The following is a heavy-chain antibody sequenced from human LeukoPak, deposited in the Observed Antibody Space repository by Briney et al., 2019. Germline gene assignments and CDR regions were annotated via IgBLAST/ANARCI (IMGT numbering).Heavy chain of an antibody. CDR3: ARGPTTVTRAFDY. CDR2: VSHTANT. V-gene: IGHV4-38-2*02. Sequence: SETLSLTCTVSGYSISNSYYWGWFRQPPGKGLEWIGDVSHTANTKYNPSLKSRVTISLDTSKNQFSLKLKSVTAADTAMYFCARGPTTVTRAFDYWGQGTLVTVSS. D-gene: IGHD4-17*01. J-gene: IGHJ4*02. CDR1: GYSISNSYY.